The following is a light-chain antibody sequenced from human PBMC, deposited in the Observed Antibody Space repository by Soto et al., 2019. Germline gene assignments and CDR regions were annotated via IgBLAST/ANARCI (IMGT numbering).Light chain of an antibody. CDR2: VNN. V-gene: IGLV1-51*01. Sequence: QSVLTQPPSVSAAPGQKVTISCSGSNSNIGNNYVSWYQHLPGTAPKLLIYVNNKRPSGIPDRFSGSKSGTSATLGITGLQTGDEADYYCGTWDSSLSVVLFGGGTKLTVL. CDR3: GTWDSSLSVVL. J-gene: IGLJ2*01. CDR1: NSNIGNNY.